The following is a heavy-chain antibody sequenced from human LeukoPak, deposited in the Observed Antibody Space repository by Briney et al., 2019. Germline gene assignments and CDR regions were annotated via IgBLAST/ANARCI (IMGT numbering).Heavy chain of an antibody. D-gene: IGHD1-1*01. J-gene: IGHJ4*02. CDR2: IISLFGTG. CDR1: GGTFSSSA. CDR3: ARATPGFGRNVEKYFDY. Sequence: SVKVSCKASGGTFSSSAINWVRQAPGQGLEWMGGIISLFGTGNYAENFQGRVTITADESTSTAYMELSSLRSEDTAVYYCARATPGFGRNVEKYFDYWGQGTLVTVSS. V-gene: IGHV1-69*13.